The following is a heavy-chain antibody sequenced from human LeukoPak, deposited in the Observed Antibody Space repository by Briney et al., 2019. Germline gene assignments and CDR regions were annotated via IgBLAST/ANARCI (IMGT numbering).Heavy chain of an antibody. CDR2: ISPSGSST. Sequence: PGGSLRLSCAASGFTFGSYTMNWVRQAPGKGLEWIASISPSGSSTFHADSVKGRFIISRDNARNSVSLQMSSLRAEDTAMYFCVRDALGESGAGGYWGQGTLVTVSS. CDR3: VRDALGESGAGGY. V-gene: IGHV3-21*01. J-gene: IGHJ4*02. CDR1: GFTFGSYT. D-gene: IGHD3-10*01.